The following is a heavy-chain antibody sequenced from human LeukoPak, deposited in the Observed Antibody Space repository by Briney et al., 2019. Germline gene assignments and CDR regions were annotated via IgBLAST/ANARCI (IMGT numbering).Heavy chain of an antibody. V-gene: IGHV3-9*01. D-gene: IGHD3-10*01. CDR1: GFTFDDYA. J-gene: IGHJ4*02. CDR3: AKVYGSGSYYFDY. CDR2: ISWNSGSI. Sequence: GGSLRLSCAASGFTFDDYAMHWVRQAPGEGLEWVSGISWNSGSIGYADSVKGRFTISRDNAKNSLYLQMNSLRAEDTALYYCAKVYGSGSYYFDYWGQGTLVTVSS.